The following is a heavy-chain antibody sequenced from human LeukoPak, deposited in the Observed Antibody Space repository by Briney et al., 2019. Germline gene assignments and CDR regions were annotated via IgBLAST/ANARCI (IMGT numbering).Heavy chain of an antibody. CDR1: GGSISSSSYY. CDR2: IYYSGST. CDR3: ASRYYDFWSGYQGAFGY. J-gene: IGHJ4*02. Sequence: SETLSLTCTVSGGSISSSSYYWGWIRQPPGKGLGWIGSIYYSGSTYYNPSLKSRVTISVDTSKNQFSLKLSSVTAADTAVYYCASRYYDFWSGYQGAFGYWGQGTLVTVSS. V-gene: IGHV4-39*01. D-gene: IGHD3-3*01.